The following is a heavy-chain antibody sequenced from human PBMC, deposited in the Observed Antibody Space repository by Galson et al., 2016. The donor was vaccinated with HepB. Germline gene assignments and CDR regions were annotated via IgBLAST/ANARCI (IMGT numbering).Heavy chain of an antibody. Sequence: SLRRSCAAAGFSFDDYDMNWVRQALGKGLVWVSGISWNSGSIGYAASVKGRFTISSDNTKNFLYLPMNSLRAEDTALYYCAKGGGYGYEGEFDYWGQGTLVTVSA. V-gene: IGHV3-9*01. CDR2: ISWNSGSI. J-gene: IGHJ4*02. CDR1: GFSFDDYD. CDR3: AKGGGYGYEGEFDY. D-gene: IGHD5-12*01.